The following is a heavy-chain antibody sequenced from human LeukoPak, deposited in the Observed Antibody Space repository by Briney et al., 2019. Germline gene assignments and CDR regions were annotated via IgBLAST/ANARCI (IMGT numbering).Heavy chain of an antibody. Sequence: GGSLRLSCAASGFTFSSYGMHWVRQAPGKGLEWVAVIWYDGSNKYYADSVKGRFTISRDNSKNTLYLQMNSLRAEDTAVYYCARVPGYDSSGYFDYWGQGTLVTVSS. J-gene: IGHJ4*02. CDR2: IWYDGSNK. CDR3: ARVPGYDSSGYFDY. D-gene: IGHD3-22*01. CDR1: GFTFSSYG. V-gene: IGHV3-33*01.